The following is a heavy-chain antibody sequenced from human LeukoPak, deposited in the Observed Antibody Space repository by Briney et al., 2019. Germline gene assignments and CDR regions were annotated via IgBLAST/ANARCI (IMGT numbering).Heavy chain of an antibody. CDR3: AKRGSSGLYCFDS. CDR2: ISGSGGST. Sequence: GGSLRLSCVASGFTFNIYAMSWVRQAPGKGLEWVAGISGSGGSTYYTDSVKGRFTLSRDNSENTLYLQMNSLRAEDTAIYYCAKRGSSGLYCFDSWGQGTLVTVSS. CDR1: GFTFNIYA. J-gene: IGHJ4*02. V-gene: IGHV3-23*01. D-gene: IGHD6-19*01.